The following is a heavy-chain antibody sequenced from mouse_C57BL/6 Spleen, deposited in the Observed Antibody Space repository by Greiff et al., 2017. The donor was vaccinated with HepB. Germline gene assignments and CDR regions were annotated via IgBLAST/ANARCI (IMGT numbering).Heavy chain of an antibody. Sequence: VQLQQSGPELVKPGASVKISCKASGYSFTSYYIHWVKQRPGQGLEWIGWIYPGSGNTKYNEKFKGKATLTADTSSSTAYMQLSSLTSEDSAVYYCARGITTVVADYFDYWGQGTTLTVSS. D-gene: IGHD1-1*01. CDR3: ARGITTVVADYFDY. CDR1: GYSFTSYY. J-gene: IGHJ2*01. V-gene: IGHV1-66*01. CDR2: IYPGSGNT.